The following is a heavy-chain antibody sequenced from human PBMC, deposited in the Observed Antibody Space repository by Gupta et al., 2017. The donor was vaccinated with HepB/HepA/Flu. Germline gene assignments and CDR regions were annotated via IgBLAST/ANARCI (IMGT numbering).Heavy chain of an antibody. D-gene: IGHD2-2*01. Sequence: QLQLQESGSGLVTPSETLYLTCTVSGGSISSNSYFWGWFRQPPGKGLEWIGNIYSSGSTYYNPSLKSRVTISVDTSKTQFSLRLSSVTAADTAIYYCARQYCSSTRCHNWFDPWGQGTLVTVSS. V-gene: IGHV4-39*01. CDR3: ARQYCSSTRCHNWFDP. CDR2: IYSSGST. J-gene: IGHJ5*02. CDR1: GGSISSNSYF.